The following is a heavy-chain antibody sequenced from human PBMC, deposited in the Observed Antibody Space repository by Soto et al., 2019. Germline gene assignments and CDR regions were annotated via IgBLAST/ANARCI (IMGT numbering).Heavy chain of an antibody. Sequence: EVQLLESGGGLVQPGGSLRLSCAASGFTFSSYGMTWXXXXXGKGLEWVSFSSATGAGTYYADSVKGRFTISRDNSKNTLYLQMTSLRADDTAVYYCAKDRRAGGNYGFYSDFWGQGALVIVSS. CDR2: SSATGAGT. D-gene: IGHD1-7*01. CDR1: GFTFSSYG. J-gene: IGHJ4*02. V-gene: IGHV3-23*01. CDR3: AKDRRAGGNYGFYSDF.